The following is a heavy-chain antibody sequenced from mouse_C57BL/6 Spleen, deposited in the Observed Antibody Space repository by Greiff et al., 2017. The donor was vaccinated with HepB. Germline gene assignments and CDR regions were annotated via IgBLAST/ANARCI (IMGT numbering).Heavy chain of an antibody. J-gene: IGHJ4*01. Sequence: EVKLMESGGGLVKPGGSLKLSCAASGFTFSDYGMHWVRQAPEKGLEWVAYISSGSSTIYYADTVKGRFTISRDNAKNTLFLQMTSLRSEDTAMYYCAKSAYYSPYAMDYWGQGTSVTVSS. V-gene: IGHV5-17*01. CDR1: GFTFSDYG. CDR3: AKSAYYSPYAMDY. CDR2: ISSGSSTI. D-gene: IGHD2-12*01.